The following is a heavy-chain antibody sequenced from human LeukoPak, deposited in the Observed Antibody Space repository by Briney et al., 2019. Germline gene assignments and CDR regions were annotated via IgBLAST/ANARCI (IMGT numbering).Heavy chain of an antibody. V-gene: IGHV3-23*01. J-gene: IGHJ4*02. CDR3: AKADSSSWVVDY. CDR1: GFTFSSYA. CDR2: ISGSGGSA. D-gene: IGHD6-13*01. Sequence: GGCLRLSCAAAGFTFSSYAMSWVRQAAGKGLDWGSGISGSGGSAYYAHSVKGRVTISRDNSKNPLYLQMNSLRAEDTAVYYCAKADSSSWVVDYWGQGTLATVSS.